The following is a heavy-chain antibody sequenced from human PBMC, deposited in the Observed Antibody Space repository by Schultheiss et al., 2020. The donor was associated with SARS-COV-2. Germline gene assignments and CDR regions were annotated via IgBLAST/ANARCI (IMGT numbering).Heavy chain of an antibody. D-gene: IGHD1-14*01. V-gene: IGHV3-23*01. CDR1: GFTFDDYA. Sequence: GESLKISCAASGFTFDDYAMHWVRQAPGKGLEWVSGISGDGVSTYHADSVQGRFTISRDNSKNTLYLQMNSLRADDTAVYYCAKGNPTRDYFDYWGQGTLVTVSS. J-gene: IGHJ4*02. CDR2: ISGDGVST. CDR3: AKGNPTRDYFDY.